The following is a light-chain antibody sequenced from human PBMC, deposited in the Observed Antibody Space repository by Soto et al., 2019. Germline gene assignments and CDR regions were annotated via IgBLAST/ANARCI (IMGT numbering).Light chain of an antibody. CDR1: SSDVGGYNY. V-gene: IGLV2-8*01. J-gene: IGLJ2*01. CDR2: EVS. CDR3: SSYAGSNNPVI. Sequence: QSVLTQPPSASGSPGQSVTISCTGTSSDVGGYNYVSWYQQHPGKAPKFLLFEVSRRPSGVPDRFSGSKSGNTASLTVSGLQADDEADYYCSSYAGSNNPVIFGGGTKLTVL.